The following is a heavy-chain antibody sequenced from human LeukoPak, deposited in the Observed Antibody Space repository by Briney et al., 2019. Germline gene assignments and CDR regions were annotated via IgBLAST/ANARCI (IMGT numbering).Heavy chain of an antibody. CDR2: TYYRSTWYN. Sequence: SQTLSLTCAVSGDTVSSNSVTWNWIRQSPSRGLEWLGRTYYRSTWYNDYAVSVRGRITVNPDTSKNQFSLHLNSVTPEDTAVYYCARRLTQYDCFDPWGQGILVTVSS. V-gene: IGHV6-1*01. J-gene: IGHJ5*02. D-gene: IGHD2-2*01. CDR3: ARRLTQYDCFDP. CDR1: GDTVSSNSVT.